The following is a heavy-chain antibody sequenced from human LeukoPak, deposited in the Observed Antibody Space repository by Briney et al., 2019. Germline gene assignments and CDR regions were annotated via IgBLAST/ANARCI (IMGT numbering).Heavy chain of an antibody. CDR2: ISGSGGST. CDR3: AKDRHSGTYPDAFDI. V-gene: IGHV3-23*01. D-gene: IGHD1-26*01. J-gene: IGHJ3*02. CDR1: GFTFSSYA. Sequence: TGGSLRLSCAASGFTFSSYAMSWVRQAPGKGLEWVSAISGSGGSTYYADSVKGRFTISRDNSKNTLYLQMNSLRAEDTAVYYCAKDRHSGTYPDAFDIWGQGTMVTVSS.